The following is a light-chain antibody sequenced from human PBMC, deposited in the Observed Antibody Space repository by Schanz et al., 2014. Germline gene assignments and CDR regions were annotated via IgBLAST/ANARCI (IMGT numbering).Light chain of an antibody. J-gene: IGKJ1*01. CDR1: QGITNS. V-gene: IGKV1-27*01. CDR3: QKYNSVPKT. CDR2: AAS. Sequence: DIQMTQSPSSLSASVGDRVTITCRASQGITNSLAWYQQKPGKVPKLLIYAASTLQSGVPSRFSGSGSGTDFTLTISSLQSEDVATYYCQKYNSVPKTFDQGTKVEIK.